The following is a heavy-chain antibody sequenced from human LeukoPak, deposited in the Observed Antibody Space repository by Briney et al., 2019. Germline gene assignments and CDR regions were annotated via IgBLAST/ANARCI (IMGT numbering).Heavy chain of an antibody. Sequence: SVKVSCKASGGTFSSYATSWVRQAPGQGLEWMGGIIPIFGTANYAQKFQGRVTITADESTSTAYMELSSLRSEDTAVYYCARGARYCSSTSCYYYYYYMDVWGKGTTVTISS. D-gene: IGHD2-2*01. CDR2: IIPIFGTA. CDR3: ARGARYCSSTSCYYYYYYMDV. V-gene: IGHV1-69*13. J-gene: IGHJ6*03. CDR1: GGTFSSYA.